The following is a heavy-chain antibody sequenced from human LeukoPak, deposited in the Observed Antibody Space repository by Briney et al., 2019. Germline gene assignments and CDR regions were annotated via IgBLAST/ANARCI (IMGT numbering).Heavy chain of an antibody. V-gene: IGHV1-58*02. CDR2: IVLGSGNT. Sequence: ASVKVSCRASGFTFHTSAMQWVRQARGQRLEWIGWIVLGSGNTVYSHKFHDRVIITRDMSTSTVYMELDSLGSDDTAVYYCARDGGYCSGGSCYDYWGQGTLVTVSS. CDR3: ARDGGYCSGGSCYDY. D-gene: IGHD2-15*01. CDR1: GFTFHTSA. J-gene: IGHJ4*02.